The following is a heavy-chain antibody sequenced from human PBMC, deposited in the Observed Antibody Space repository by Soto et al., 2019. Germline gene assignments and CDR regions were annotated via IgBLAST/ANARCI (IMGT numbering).Heavy chain of an antibody. V-gene: IGHV4-34*01. Sequence: QVQLQQWGAGLLKPSETLSLTCAVYGGSFNGYYWTWIRQPPGKGPEWIGDINHSGSTNYNPSLKSRVTLSVYTSKNQFSLNLRSVTAADMAVFYCARAPDKYYFDSWGQGTLVTVSS. J-gene: IGHJ4*02. CDR3: ARAPDKYYFDS. CDR1: GGSFNGYY. CDR2: INHSGST.